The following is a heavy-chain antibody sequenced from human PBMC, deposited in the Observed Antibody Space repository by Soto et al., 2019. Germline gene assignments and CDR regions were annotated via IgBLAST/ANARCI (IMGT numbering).Heavy chain of an antibody. V-gene: IGHV1-18*01. CDR1: GYTFTSYG. CDR2: ISAYNGNT. CDR3: ARVLYSKERNWFDP. Sequence: GASVKVSCKASGYTFTSYGISWVRQAPGQGLEWMGWISAYNGNTNYAQKLQGRVTMTTDTSTSTAYMELRSLRSDDTAVYYCARVLYSKERNWFDPWGQGTLVTVSS. D-gene: IGHD6-13*01. J-gene: IGHJ5*02.